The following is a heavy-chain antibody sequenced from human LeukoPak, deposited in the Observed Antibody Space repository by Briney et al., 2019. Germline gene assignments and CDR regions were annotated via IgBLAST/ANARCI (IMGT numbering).Heavy chain of an antibody. CDR2: IIPILGIA. D-gene: IGHD2-2*01. Sequence: GASVKVSCKASGGTFISYAISWVRQAPGQGLEWMGRIIPILGIANYGQKFQGRVTITADKSTSTAYMELSRLRSEDTAVYYCARPNIVVVPAATENEYYYYGMDVWGQGTTVTDSS. CDR3: ARPNIVVVPAATENEYYYYGMDV. J-gene: IGHJ6*02. V-gene: IGHV1-69*04. CDR1: GGTFISYA.